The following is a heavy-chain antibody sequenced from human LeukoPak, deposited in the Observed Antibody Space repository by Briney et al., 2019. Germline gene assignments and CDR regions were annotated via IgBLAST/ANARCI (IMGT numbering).Heavy chain of an antibody. J-gene: IGHJ4*02. D-gene: IGHD3-10*01. Sequence: SSVKVSCKPSGHDFSGYYMHWVRQAPGQGLEWMGWIDPNSGATKYAPKFQGRVTMTRDTSIIASYMELNILKFDDTAVYFCARGFGQTSGMDYWGQGTLITVSA. V-gene: IGHV1-2*02. CDR3: ARGFGQTSGMDY. CDR2: IDPNSGAT. CDR1: GHDFSGYY.